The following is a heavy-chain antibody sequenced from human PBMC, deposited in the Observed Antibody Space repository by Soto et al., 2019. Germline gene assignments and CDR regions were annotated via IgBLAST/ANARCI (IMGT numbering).Heavy chain of an antibody. CDR1: GYTFTSYY. CDR2: INPSGGST. Sequence: GASVKVSCKASGYTFTSYYMHWVRQAPGQGLEWMGIINPSGGSTSYAQKFQGRVTMTTDTSTSTAYMELRSLRSDDTAVYYCARDSAVAGTFGYWGQGTLVTVSS. J-gene: IGHJ4*02. CDR3: ARDSAVAGTFGY. D-gene: IGHD6-19*01. V-gene: IGHV1-46*01.